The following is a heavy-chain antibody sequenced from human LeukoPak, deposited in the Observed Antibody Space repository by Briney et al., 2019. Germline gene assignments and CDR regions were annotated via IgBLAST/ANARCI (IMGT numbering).Heavy chain of an antibody. CDR3: ARDGYSYGPPALDY. V-gene: IGHV3-21*01. CDR2: ISSSSSYI. Sequence: GGSLRLSCAASGFTFSSYSMNWVRQAPGKGLEWVSSISSSSSYIYYADSVKGRFTISRDNAKNSLYLQMNSLRAEDTAVYYYARDGYSYGPPALDYWGQGTLVTVSS. CDR1: GFTFSSYS. D-gene: IGHD5-18*01. J-gene: IGHJ4*02.